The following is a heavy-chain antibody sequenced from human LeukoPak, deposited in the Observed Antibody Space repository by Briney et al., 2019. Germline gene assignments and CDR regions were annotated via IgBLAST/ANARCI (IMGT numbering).Heavy chain of an antibody. D-gene: IGHD3-3*01. Sequence: ASVKVSCKAPRGTFSSYAISGVRQAPGQELDWMGVIISIFWTAHNAQKFQGRVTITPQKYTRTASMELSSLRSEGTAVYYCARDPITIFGVVINRFDYWGQGTLVTVSS. J-gene: IGHJ4*02. CDR3: ARDPITIFGVVINRFDY. CDR1: RGTFSSYA. V-gene: IGHV1-69*06. CDR2: IISIFWTA.